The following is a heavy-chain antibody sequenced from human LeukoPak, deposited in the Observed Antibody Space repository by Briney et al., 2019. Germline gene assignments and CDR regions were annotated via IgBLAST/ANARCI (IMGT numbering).Heavy chain of an antibody. V-gene: IGHV1-2*02. J-gene: IGHJ6*03. CDR3: ARDNDGGSSWYEDYYHMDV. CDR2: INPNSGGT. D-gene: IGHD6-13*01. Sequence: ASVKVSCRASGYTFTGYYMHWVRQAPGQGLEWMGWINPNSGGTNYAQKFQGRVTMTRDTSINTVYMELIRLRSDDTAVYFCARDNDGGSSWYEDYYHMDVWGKGTTVTVSS. CDR1: GYTFTGYY.